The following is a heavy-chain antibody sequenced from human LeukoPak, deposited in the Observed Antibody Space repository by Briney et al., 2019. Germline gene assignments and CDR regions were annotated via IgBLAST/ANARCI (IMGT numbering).Heavy chain of an antibody. V-gene: IGHV3-53*01. Sequence: GGSLRLSCAASGFTVSSNYMSWVRQAPGEGLEWVSVIYSGGSTYYADSVKGRFTISRDNSKNTLYLQMNSLRAEDTAVYYCATNYYYDSSGYYVHWGQGTLVTVSS. CDR2: IYSGGST. J-gene: IGHJ4*02. CDR3: ATNYYYDSSGYYVH. D-gene: IGHD3-22*01. CDR1: GFTVSSNY.